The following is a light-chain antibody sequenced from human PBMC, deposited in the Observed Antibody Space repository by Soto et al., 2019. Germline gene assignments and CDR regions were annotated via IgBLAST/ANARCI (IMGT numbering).Light chain of an antibody. V-gene: IGKV3-15*01. CDR2: GAS. J-gene: IGKJ4*01. CDR1: QSVSSN. CDR3: QQYNNWPPLT. Sequence: EIVMTQSPATLSVSPGERATLSCRASQSVSSNLAWYQQKPSQAPRLLIYGASTRATGIPARFSGSESGTEFTLTISSLQSEDFAVYYCQQYNNWPPLTFGGETKVEIK.